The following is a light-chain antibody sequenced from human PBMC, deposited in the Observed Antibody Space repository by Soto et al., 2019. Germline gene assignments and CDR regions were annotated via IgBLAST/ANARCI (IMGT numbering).Light chain of an antibody. CDR2: DAS. CDR3: QQYADLPST. CDR1: QDIKKS. V-gene: IGKV1-33*01. J-gene: IGKJ5*01. Sequence: DIRMTQSPSSLSASVGDRVTITCQASQDIKKSLSWFQQIPGKAPKLLIYDASNLETGVPSRFSGSGSGTYFPFTISSLQPEDIATYYCQQYADLPSTFGHGTRLAIK.